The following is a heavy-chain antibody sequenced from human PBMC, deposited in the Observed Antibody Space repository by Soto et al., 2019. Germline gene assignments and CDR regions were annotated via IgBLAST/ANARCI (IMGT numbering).Heavy chain of an antibody. CDR2: INAGNGNT. Sequence: ASVKVSCKASGYTFTSYAMHWVRQAPGQRLEWMGWINAGNGNTKYSQKFQGRVTITRDTPSSTAYMELSSLRSEDTAVYYCARAGAWYYYGMDVWGRGTTVTVSS. D-gene: IGHD3-10*01. CDR3: ARAGAWYYYGMDV. CDR1: GYTFTSYA. V-gene: IGHV1-3*01. J-gene: IGHJ6*02.